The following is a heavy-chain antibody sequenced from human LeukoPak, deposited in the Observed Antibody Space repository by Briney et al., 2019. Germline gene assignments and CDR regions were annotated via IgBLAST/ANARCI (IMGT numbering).Heavy chain of an antibody. CDR2: IYYSGTT. V-gene: IGHV4-59*01. CDR1: GGSISGYY. Sequence: SETLSLTXTVSGGSISGYYWSWIWQAPGKGLEWIGYIYYSGTTNYNPSLKSRLTISVDTSKNQFSLKLTSVTAADTALYYCARYDFWSGSFDYWGQGTLVTVSS. D-gene: IGHD3-3*01. J-gene: IGHJ4*02. CDR3: ARYDFWSGSFDY.